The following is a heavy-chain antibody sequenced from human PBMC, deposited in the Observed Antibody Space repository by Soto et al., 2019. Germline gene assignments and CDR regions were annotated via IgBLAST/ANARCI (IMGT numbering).Heavy chain of an antibody. V-gene: IGHV3-48*02. CDR1: GFTFSSYS. CDR2: ISSSSSTI. CDR3: ARDPRPGIVGATYYYYGMDV. J-gene: IGHJ6*02. D-gene: IGHD1-26*01. Sequence: VGSLRLSCAASGFTFSSYSMNWVRQAPGKGLEWVSYISSSSSTIYYADSVKGRFTISRDNAKNSLYLQMNSLRDEDTAVYYCARDPRPGIVGATYYYYGMDVWGQGTTVTVSS.